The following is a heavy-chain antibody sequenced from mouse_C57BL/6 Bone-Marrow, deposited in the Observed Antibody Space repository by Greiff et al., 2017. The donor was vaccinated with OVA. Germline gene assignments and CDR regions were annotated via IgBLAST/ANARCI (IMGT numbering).Heavy chain of an antibody. V-gene: IGHV14-2*01. CDR1: GFNIKDDY. D-gene: IGHD2-10*02. CDR2: IDPEDGET. Sequence: EVQLQQSGAELVRPGASVKLSCTASGFNIKDDYMHWVKQRPEQGLEWIGWIDPEDGETKYAPKFQGKATITADTSSNTAYLQLSSLTSEDTAVYYCARKYGSPDFDYWGQGTTLTVSS. J-gene: IGHJ2*01. CDR3: ARKYGSPDFDY.